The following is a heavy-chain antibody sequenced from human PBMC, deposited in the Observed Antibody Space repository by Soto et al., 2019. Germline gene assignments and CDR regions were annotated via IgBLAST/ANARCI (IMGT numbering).Heavy chain of an antibody. D-gene: IGHD3-9*01. J-gene: IGHJ4*02. V-gene: IGHV4-59*01. CDR3: ARSSLYDMYYFDY. CDR1: GGSISSYS. Sequence: PSETLSFTCTVSGGSISSYSWTWIRQPPGKGLEWIGYLHYSGSTNYNPSLKSRVTISVDTSKNQFSLKLSSVTAADTAVYYCARSSLYDMYYFDYWGQGTLVTVSS. CDR2: LHYSGST.